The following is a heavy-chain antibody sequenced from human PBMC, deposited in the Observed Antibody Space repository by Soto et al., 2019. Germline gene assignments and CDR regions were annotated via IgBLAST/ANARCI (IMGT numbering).Heavy chain of an antibody. D-gene: IGHD3-22*01. J-gene: IGHJ3*02. CDR3: AREDLYYYDSSGSLAPNAFDI. Sequence: SGGSLRLSCAASGFTFSSYGMHWVRQAPGKGLEWVAVIWYDGSNKYYADSVKGRFTISRDNSKDTLYLQMNSLRAEDTAVYYCAREDLYYYDSSGSLAPNAFDIWGQGTMVTVSS. CDR2: IWYDGSNK. V-gene: IGHV3-33*01. CDR1: GFTFSSYG.